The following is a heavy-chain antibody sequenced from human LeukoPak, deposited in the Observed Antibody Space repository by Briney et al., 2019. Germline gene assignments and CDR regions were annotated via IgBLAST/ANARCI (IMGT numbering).Heavy chain of an antibody. CDR2: ISYDGSNK. V-gene: IGHV3-30*18. CDR1: GFTFSSYG. CDR3: ANTPYNWNPPTDY. Sequence: PGGSLRLSCAASGFTFSSYGMHWVRQAPGKGLEWVAVISYDGSNKYYADSVKGRFTISRDNSKNTLYLQMNSLRAEDTAVYYCANTPYNWNPPTDYWGQGTLVTVSS. D-gene: IGHD1-20*01. J-gene: IGHJ4*02.